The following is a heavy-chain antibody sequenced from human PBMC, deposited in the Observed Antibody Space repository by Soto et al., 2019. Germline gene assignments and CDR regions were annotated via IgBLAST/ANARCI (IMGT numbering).Heavy chain of an antibody. CDR1: GFTFSSYA. CDR2: ISGSGGST. J-gene: IGHJ6*02. D-gene: IGHD5-18*01. Sequence: GGSLRLSCAASGFTFSSYAMSWVRQAPGKGLEWVSAISGSGGSTYYADYVKGRFTISRDNSKNTLYLQMNSLRAEDTAVYYCAKGVYTAMVQYYYYYGMDVWGQGTTVTVAS. CDR3: AKGVYTAMVQYYYYYGMDV. V-gene: IGHV3-23*01.